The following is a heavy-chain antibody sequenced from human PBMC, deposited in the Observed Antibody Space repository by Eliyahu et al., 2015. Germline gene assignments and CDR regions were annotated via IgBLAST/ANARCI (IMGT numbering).Heavy chain of an antibody. CDR1: GGSISASXYY. CDR2: IYYSGNT. CDR3: VRLSTYSGYPTYLDY. V-gene: IGHV4-39*01. D-gene: IGHD3-22*01. J-gene: IGHJ4*02. Sequence: QLQLRESGPGLVKPSETLSXTCTVSGGSISASXYYWGWIRQPPGKGLEFIGNIYYSGNTYYSPSLKSRVTISVSTSKNQFSLNLNSVSAADTAIYYCVRLSTYSGYPTYLDYWGQGTLVTVSS.